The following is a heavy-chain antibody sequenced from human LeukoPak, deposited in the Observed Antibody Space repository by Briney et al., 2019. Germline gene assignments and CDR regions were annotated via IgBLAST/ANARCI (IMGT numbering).Heavy chain of an antibody. CDR2: ISGFGDAT. Sequence: PGGSLRLSCAASDFSFITYAMSWVRQAPGKGLELVSTISGFGDATYYADSVKGRFTISRDNSKITLYLQMNRLRVEDTAVYYCARDSSMLRGPLVIYYFDFWGQGTLVTVSS. J-gene: IGHJ4*02. D-gene: IGHD3-10*01. CDR3: ARDSSMLRGPLVIYYFDF. V-gene: IGHV3-23*01. CDR1: DFSFITYA.